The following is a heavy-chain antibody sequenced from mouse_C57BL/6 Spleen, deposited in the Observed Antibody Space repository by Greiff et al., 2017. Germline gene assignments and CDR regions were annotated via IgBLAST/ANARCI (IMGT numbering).Heavy chain of an antibody. J-gene: IGHJ1*03. CDR2: INPNSGTT. CDR1: GYSFTDYN. V-gene: IGHV1-39*01. Sequence: VQLQQSGPELVKPGASVKISCKASGYSFTDYNMNWVKQSNGKSLEWIGVINPNSGTTSYNQKFTGKATLTVDQSSSTDYMQLNSLTSEDSAVYYCARRGIYYYGSSYEGHCDVWGTGTTVTGSS. D-gene: IGHD1-1*01. CDR3: ARRGIYYYGSSYEGHCDV.